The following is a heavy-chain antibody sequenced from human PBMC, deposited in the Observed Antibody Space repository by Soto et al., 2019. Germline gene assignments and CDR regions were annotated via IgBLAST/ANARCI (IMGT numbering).Heavy chain of an antibody. CDR2: IIPMFGTA. D-gene: IGHD5-18*01. CDR3: ASGIQLWLRRINNGYSG. J-gene: IGHJ4*02. CDR1: GGTFSTYA. Sequence: QVQLVQSGAEVKKPESSVKVSYKAPGGTFSTYAISWVRQAPGQGLEWMGGIIPMFGTANYAQRFQDRVTITADQSTNTVYMELCSLRSEDRAVYFCASGIQLWLRRINNGYSGWGEGTLVTVSS. V-gene: IGHV1-69*12.